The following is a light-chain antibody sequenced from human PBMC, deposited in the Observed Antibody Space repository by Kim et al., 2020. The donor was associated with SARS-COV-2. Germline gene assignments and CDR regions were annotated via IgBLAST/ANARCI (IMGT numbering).Light chain of an antibody. J-gene: IGLJ1*01. V-gene: IGLV2-14*03. CDR3: SSYTSSNTLV. CDR1: NSDVGGYNF. CDR2: DVI. Sequence: GQSITISCTGTNSDVGGYNFVSWYQQHPGKVPKLILYDVINRPSGISPRFSGSKSGNMASLTISGLQADDEADYYCSSYTSSNTLVFGTGTKVTVL.